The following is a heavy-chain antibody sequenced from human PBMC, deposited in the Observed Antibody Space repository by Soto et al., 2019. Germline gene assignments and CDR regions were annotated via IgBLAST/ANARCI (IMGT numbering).Heavy chain of an antibody. V-gene: IGHV3-30*18. CDR2: ISYDGSNK. CDR3: ANGPGEYTWWDFEL. D-gene: IGHD3-10*01. CDR1: GFTFSSYG. J-gene: IGHJ2*01. Sequence: QVQLVESGGGVVQPGRSLRLSCAASGFTFSSYGMHWVRQAPGKGLEWVAVISYDGSNKYYADSVKGRFTISRDNSKTTLYLQTHSLRDEDTSVDYCANGPGEYTWWDFELLGRGTLLTVSS.